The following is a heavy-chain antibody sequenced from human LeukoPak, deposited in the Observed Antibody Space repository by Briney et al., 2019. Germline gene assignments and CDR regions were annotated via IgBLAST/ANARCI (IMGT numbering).Heavy chain of an antibody. CDR1: GGTFSSYA. CDR2: IIPIFGTA. V-gene: IGHV1-69*13. CDR3: ARGGIGGYEDAFDI. J-gene: IGHJ3*02. D-gene: IGHD5-12*01. Sequence: SVKVSCKASGGTFSSYAISWVRQAPGQGLEWMGGIIPIFGTANYAQKFQGRVTTTADESTSTAYMELSSLRSEDTAVYYCARGGIGGYEDAFDIWGQGTMVTVSS.